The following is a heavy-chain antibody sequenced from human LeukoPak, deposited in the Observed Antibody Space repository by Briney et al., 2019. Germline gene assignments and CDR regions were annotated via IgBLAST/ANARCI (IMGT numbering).Heavy chain of an antibody. V-gene: IGHV1-69*13. D-gene: IGHD6-19*01. CDR2: IIPIFGTA. J-gene: IGHJ6*02. CDR3: ARSIAVAGTDYCYYGMDV. Sequence: SVKVSCKASGGTFSSYAISWVRQAPGQGLEWMGGIIPIFGTANYAQKFQGRVTITADESTSTAYMELSSLRSEDTAVYYCARSIAVAGTDYCYYGMDVWGQGTTVTVSS. CDR1: GGTFSSYA.